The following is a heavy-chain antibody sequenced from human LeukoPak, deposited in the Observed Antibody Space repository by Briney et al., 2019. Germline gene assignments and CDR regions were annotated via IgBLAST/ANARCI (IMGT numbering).Heavy chain of an antibody. CDR2: INAGNGNT. CDR3: ARSIVVVRYFDY. Sequence: ASVKVSCKASGYTFTSYAMHWVRQAPGQRLEWMGWINAGNGNTKYSQKFQGRVTITRDTSAGTAYMELSSLRSEDTAVYYCARSIVVVRYFDYWGQGTLVTVSS. J-gene: IGHJ4*02. CDR1: GYTFTSYA. V-gene: IGHV1-3*01. D-gene: IGHD3-22*01.